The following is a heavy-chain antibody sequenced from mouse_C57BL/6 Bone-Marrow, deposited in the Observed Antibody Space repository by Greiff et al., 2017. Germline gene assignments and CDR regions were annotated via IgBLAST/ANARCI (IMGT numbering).Heavy chain of an antibody. V-gene: IGHV1-82*01. D-gene: IGHD4-1*01. Sequence: VKLVESGPELVKPGASVKISCTASGYAFSSSWMNWVKQRPGKGLEWIGRIYPGDGDTNYNGTFKGKATLTADKSSSTAYMQLSSLTSEDSAVYFCASEGLTGPWFAYWGQGTLVTVSA. CDR1: GYAFSSSW. CDR3: ASEGLTGPWFAY. CDR2: IYPGDGDT. J-gene: IGHJ3*01.